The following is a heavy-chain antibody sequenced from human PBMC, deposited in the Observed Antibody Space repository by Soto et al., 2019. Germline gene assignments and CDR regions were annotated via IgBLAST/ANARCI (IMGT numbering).Heavy chain of an antibody. CDR2: IYYSGST. CDR3: ARHPNSYYDFWSGTKDYYYYYMDV. Sequence: PSETLSLTCTVSGGSISSYYWSWIRQPPGKGLEWIGYIYYSGSTNYNPSLKSRVTISVDTSKNQFSLKLSSVTAADTAVYYCARHPNSYYDFWSGTKDYYYYYMDVWGKGTTVTVS. V-gene: IGHV4-59*08. CDR1: GGSISSYY. D-gene: IGHD3-3*01. J-gene: IGHJ6*03.